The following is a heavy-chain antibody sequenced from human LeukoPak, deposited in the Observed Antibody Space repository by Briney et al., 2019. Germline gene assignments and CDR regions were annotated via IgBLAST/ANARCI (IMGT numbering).Heavy chain of an antibody. D-gene: IGHD1-26*01. CDR3: ARVVGATGATFDY. CDR1: GFTFSYYA. CDR2: ISGSGVST. V-gene: IGHV3-23*01. J-gene: IGHJ4*02. Sequence: TGGSLRLSCAASGFTFSYYAMSWVRQAPGKGLEWVSAISGSGVSTYYADSVKGRFTISRDNAKNSLYLQMNSLRAEDTAVYYCARVVGATGATFDYWGQGTLVTVSS.